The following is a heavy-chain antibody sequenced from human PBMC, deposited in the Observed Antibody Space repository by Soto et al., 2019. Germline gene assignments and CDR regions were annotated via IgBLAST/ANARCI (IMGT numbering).Heavy chain of an antibody. CDR2: IIPILGIA. D-gene: IGHD6-13*01. V-gene: IGHV1-69*04. CDR3: AREHDSSSWYEELYNWFDP. Sequence: SVKVSCKASGGTFSSYTISWVRQAPGQGLEWMGRIIPILGIANYAQKFQGRVTITADKSTSTAYMELSSLRSEDTAVYYCAREHDSSSWYEELYNWFDPWGQGTLVTVSS. J-gene: IGHJ5*02. CDR1: GGTFSSYT.